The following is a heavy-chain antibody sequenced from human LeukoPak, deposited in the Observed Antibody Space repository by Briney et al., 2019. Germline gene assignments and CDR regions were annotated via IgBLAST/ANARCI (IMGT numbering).Heavy chain of an antibody. D-gene: IGHD2-2*01. CDR3: TTRDCSSTSCPFDY. CDR2: MKSKTDGGTT. CDR1: GFTFSNAW. V-gene: IGHV3-15*01. J-gene: IGHJ4*02. Sequence: PWGSLRLSCAASGFTFSNAWMSWVRQAPGAGQEWVGRMKSKTDGGTTDYAAPVKGRFTISRDDSKNTLYLQMNSLKTEDTAVYYCTTRDCSSTSCPFDYWGQGTLVTVSS.